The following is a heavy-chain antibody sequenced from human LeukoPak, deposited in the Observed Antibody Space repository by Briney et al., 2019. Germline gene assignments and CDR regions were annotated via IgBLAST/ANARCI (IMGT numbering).Heavy chain of an antibody. CDR3: AGGRTDIVVVPATLRNYYFDY. J-gene: IGHJ4*02. CDR2: IMPMFGKT. CDR1: GGTFSSYD. D-gene: IGHD2-2*01. V-gene: IGHV1-69*06. Sequence: SVKVSCKASGGTFSSYDISWVRQAPGQGLEWMGGIMPMFGKTNYAQKFQGRVTTTADKATSTAYMELSSLGSEDTAVYYCAGGRTDIVVVPATLRNYYFDYWGQGTLVTVSS.